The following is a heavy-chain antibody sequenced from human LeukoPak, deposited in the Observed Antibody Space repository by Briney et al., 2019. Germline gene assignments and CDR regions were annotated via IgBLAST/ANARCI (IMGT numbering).Heavy chain of an antibody. V-gene: IGHV6-1*01. J-gene: IGHJ4*02. CDR1: GDSVSTNSVA. CDR2: TYYRSKWYN. D-gene: IGHD5-24*01. Sequence: SQTLSLTCAISGDSVSTNSVAWNWIRQSPSRGLEWLGRTYYRSKWYNDYAGSVKSRITINPDTSKNQFSLQLKSVTPEDTAVYYCARELDGYNSKPLDYWGQGTLVTVSP. CDR3: ARELDGYNSKPLDY.